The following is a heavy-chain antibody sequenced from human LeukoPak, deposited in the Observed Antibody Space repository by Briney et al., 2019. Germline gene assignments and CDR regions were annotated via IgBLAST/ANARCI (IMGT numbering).Heavy chain of an antibody. CDR1: GYTFTSYY. J-gene: IGHJ1*01. Sequence: ASVKVSCKASGYTFTSYYMHWVRQAPGQGLEWMGIINPSGGSTSYAQKFQGRVTMTRDTSTSTVYMELSSLRSDDAAVYYCARAPSIAAAGIGYFQHWGQGTLVTVSS. D-gene: IGHD6-13*01. CDR3: ARAPSIAAAGIGYFQH. CDR2: INPSGGST. V-gene: IGHV1-46*01.